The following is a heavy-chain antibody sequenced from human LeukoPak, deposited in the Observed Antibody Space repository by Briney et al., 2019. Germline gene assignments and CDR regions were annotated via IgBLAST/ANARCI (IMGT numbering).Heavy chain of an antibody. CDR2: IHYSGNT. V-gene: IGHV4-39*01. J-gene: IGHJ4*02. Sequence: SETLSLTCTVSGDSISTSTYYWGWIRQSPGKGLEWIGSIHYSGNTYSNPSLKSRVTISVDASKNQFSLKVRSVTAADTAVYYCARQWDYWGQGTLVTVSS. CDR3: ARQWDY. CDR1: GDSISTSTYY.